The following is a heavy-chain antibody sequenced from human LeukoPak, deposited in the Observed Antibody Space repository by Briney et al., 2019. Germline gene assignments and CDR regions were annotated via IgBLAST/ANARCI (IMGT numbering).Heavy chain of an antibody. Sequence: SVKVSCKASGGTFSSYAISWVRQAPGQGLEWMGGIIPIFGTANYAQKFQGRVTITADESTSTAYMELSSLRSEDTAVYYCATLHDILTGYDYWGQGTLVTVSS. V-gene: IGHV1-69*01. CDR1: GGTFSSYA. CDR2: IIPIFGTA. CDR3: ATLHDILTGYDY. J-gene: IGHJ4*02. D-gene: IGHD3-9*01.